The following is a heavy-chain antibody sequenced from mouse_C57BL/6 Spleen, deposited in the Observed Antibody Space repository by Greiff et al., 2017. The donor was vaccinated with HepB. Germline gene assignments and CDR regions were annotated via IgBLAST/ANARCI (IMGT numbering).Heavy chain of an antibody. V-gene: IGHV1-18*01. CDR2: INPNNGGT. D-gene: IGHD1-1*01. CDR1: GYTFTDYN. Sequence: EVQLQQSGPELVKPGASVKIPCKASGYTFTDYNMDWVKQSHGKSLEWIGDINPNNGGTIYNQKFKGKATLTVDKSSSTAYMELRSLTSEDTAVYYCARGLTTVVVPYFDYWGQGTTLTVSS. J-gene: IGHJ2*01. CDR3: ARGLTTVVVPYFDY.